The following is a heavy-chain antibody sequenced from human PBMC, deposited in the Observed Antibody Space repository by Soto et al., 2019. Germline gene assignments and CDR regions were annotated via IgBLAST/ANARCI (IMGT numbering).Heavy chain of an antibody. CDR2: ISYDGSNK. CDR3: AKGVGWASTTGGLDY. V-gene: IGHV3-30*18. Sequence: QVQLVESGGGVVQPGRSLRLSCAASGFTFSSYGMHWVRQAPGKGLEWVAVISYDGSNKYYADSVKGRFTISRDNSKNTLYLQMISLRAEDTAVYYCAKGVGWASTTGGLDYWGQGTLVTVSS. J-gene: IGHJ4*02. D-gene: IGHD1-1*01. CDR1: GFTFSSYG.